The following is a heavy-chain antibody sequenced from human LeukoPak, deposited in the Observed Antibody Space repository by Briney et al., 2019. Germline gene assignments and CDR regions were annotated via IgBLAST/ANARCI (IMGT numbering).Heavy chain of an antibody. D-gene: IGHD3-22*01. CDR1: GGSFSGYY. CDR2: INHSGST. V-gene: IGHV4-34*01. CDR3: ASRMIVAAPFDY. J-gene: IGHJ4*02. Sequence: PSETLSLTCAVYGGSFSGYYWSWIRQPPGKGLEWIGEINHSGSTNYNPSLKSRVTISVDTSKNQFSLKLSSVTAADTAVYYCASRMIVAAPFDYWGQGTLVTVSS.